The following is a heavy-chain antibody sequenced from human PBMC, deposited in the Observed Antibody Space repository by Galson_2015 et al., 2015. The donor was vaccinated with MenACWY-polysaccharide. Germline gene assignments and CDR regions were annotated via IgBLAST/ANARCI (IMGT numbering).Heavy chain of an antibody. CDR1: GFTFSTYG. Sequence: SLRLSCAASGFTFSTYGMGWVRQAPGKGLEWVSTLDGSGANTYYADSVRGRFTISRDNSKKMLYLQMNSLRAEDTALYYCAKDAPSSRFDSWGQGTLVTVPS. J-gene: IGHJ5*01. CDR3: AKDAPSSRFDS. V-gene: IGHV3-23*01. D-gene: IGHD6-6*01. CDR2: LDGSGANT.